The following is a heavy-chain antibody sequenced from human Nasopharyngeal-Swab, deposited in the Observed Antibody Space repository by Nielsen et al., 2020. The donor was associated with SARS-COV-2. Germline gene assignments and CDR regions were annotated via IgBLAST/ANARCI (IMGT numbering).Heavy chain of an antibody. Sequence: RVASGYPFRTYGMSWVRQPPGKGLGWVAAISGSGDISGSGVSTYYADSVKGRFTISRDNSKNTLSLQMNGLGAEDTAVYYCAKDLRGPYFFWGQGTLVTVSS. J-gene: IGHJ4*02. V-gene: IGHV3-23*01. CDR2: ISGSGDISGSGVST. CDR3: AKDLRGPYFF. CDR1: GYPFRTYG. D-gene: IGHD2/OR15-2a*01.